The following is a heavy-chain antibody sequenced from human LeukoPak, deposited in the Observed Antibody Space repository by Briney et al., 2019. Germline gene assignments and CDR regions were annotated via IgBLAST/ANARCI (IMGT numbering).Heavy chain of an antibody. D-gene: IGHD5-12*01. J-gene: IGHJ4*02. Sequence: GGSLRLSCAASGFTFSSYAMSWVRQAPGKGLEWVSAISGSGGSTYYAGSVKGRFTISRDNSKNTLYLQMNSLRAEDTAVYYCAKVPGIRVATILGSHYFDYWGQGTLVAVSS. V-gene: IGHV3-23*01. CDR1: GFTFSSYA. CDR2: ISGSGGST. CDR3: AKVPGIRVATILGSHYFDY.